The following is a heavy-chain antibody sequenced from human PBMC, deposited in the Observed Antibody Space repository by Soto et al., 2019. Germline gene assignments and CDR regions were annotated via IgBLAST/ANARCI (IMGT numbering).Heavy chain of an antibody. CDR3: ARQLWLPYYYYGMDV. CDR2: IDPSDSYT. Sequence: GESLKISCKGSGYSFTSYWISWVRQMPGKGLEWMGRIDPSDSYTNYSPSFQGHVTISADKSISTAYLQWSSLKASDTAMYYCARQLWLPYYYYGMDVWGQGTTVTVSS. V-gene: IGHV5-10-1*01. CDR1: GYSFTSYW. D-gene: IGHD5-18*01. J-gene: IGHJ6*02.